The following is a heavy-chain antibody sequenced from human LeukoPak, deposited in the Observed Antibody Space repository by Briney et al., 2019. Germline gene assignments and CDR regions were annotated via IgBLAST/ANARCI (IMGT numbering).Heavy chain of an antibody. Sequence: PGGSLRLSCAASGFTFSSYAMSWVRQPPGKGLEWVSTISGSGAYTYYADSVKGRFTISRDNSKNTLYLQMNSLRAEDTAVYYCAKYFASGSYYKLPHWGQGTLVTVSS. D-gene: IGHD3-10*01. CDR3: AKYFASGSYYKLPH. CDR1: GFTFSSYA. CDR2: ISGSGAYT. J-gene: IGHJ1*01. V-gene: IGHV3-23*01.